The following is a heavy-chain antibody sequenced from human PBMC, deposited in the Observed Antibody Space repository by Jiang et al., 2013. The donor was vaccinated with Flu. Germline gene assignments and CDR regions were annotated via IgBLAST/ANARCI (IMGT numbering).Heavy chain of an antibody. Sequence: GAEVKKPGASVKVSCKASGYTFTSYAMHWVRQAPGQRLEWMGWINAGNGNTKYSQKFQGRVTITRDTSASTAYMELSSLRSEDTAVYYCASPSDSSGYYGYLDYWGQGTLVTVSS. CDR1: GYTFTSYA. CDR2: INAGNGNT. CDR3: ASPSDSSGYYGYLDY. J-gene: IGHJ4*02. D-gene: IGHD3-22*01. V-gene: IGHV1-3*01.